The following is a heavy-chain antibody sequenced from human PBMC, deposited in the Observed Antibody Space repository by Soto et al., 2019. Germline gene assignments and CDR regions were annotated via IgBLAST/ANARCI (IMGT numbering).Heavy chain of an antibody. V-gene: IGHV3-11*05. J-gene: IGHJ6*02. CDR1: GITFSDFY. CDR2: ITGSSDYT. Sequence: PGGSLRLSCAASGITFSDFYMTWIRQAPGKGLERVSYITGSSDYTNYADSVKGRFTISRDNVKNSLYLQMNSLRAEDTAVYYCAREYYYGMDVWGQGTTVTVSS. CDR3: AREYYYGMDV.